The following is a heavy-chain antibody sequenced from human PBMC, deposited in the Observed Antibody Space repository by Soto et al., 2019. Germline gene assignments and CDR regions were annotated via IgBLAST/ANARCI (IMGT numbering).Heavy chain of an antibody. CDR1: GYSFTSYW. CDR3: ARHDTTDYESGAHFYGDY. Sequence: GESLKISCKGSGYSFTSYWIGWVRQMPGKGLEWMGIVYLGDSDTRYSPSFQGQVIISADKSISTAYLQWSSLKASDTAIYYCARHDTTDYESGAHFYGDYWGQGTQVTVSS. CDR2: VYLGDSDT. D-gene: IGHD3-22*01. V-gene: IGHV5-51*01. J-gene: IGHJ4*02.